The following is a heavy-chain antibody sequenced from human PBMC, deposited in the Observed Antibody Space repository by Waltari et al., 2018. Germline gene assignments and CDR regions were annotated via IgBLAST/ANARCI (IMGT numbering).Heavy chain of an antibody. D-gene: IGHD6-6*01. V-gene: IGHV3-21*01. CDR1: GFTFSSYS. Sequence: EVQLVESGGGLVKPGGSLRLSCAASGFTFSSYSMNWVRQAPGKGLEWVSSIRSSSSYIYYADSVKGRFTISRDNAKNSLYLQMNSLRAEDTAVYYCARESEGGYSSSSFDYWGQGTLVTVSS. CDR2: IRSSSSYI. CDR3: ARESEGGYSSSSFDY. J-gene: IGHJ4*02.